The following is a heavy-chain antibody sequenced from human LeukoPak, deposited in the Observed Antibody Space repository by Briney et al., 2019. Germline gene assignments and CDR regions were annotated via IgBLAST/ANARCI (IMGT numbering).Heavy chain of an antibody. CDR2: INTVATYI. D-gene: IGHD3-22*01. J-gene: IGHJ4*02. CDR3: ARLRRNGDSGGFYYYYDY. V-gene: IGHV3-21*01. Sequence: PGGSLRLSCAASGFTLTSFSFNWVRQAPGKGLEWVSSINTVATYIYYADSVRGRFTLSRDNAKNSVYLQMDSLRAEDTGVYYCARLRRNGDSGGFYYYYDYWGQGTLVTVSS. CDR1: GFTLTSFS.